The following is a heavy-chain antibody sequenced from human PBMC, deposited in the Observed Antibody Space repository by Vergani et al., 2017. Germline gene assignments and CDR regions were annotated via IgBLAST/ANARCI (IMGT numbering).Heavy chain of an antibody. Sequence: QVQLVQSGAEVKKPGASVKVSCKASGGTFSSYAISWVRQAPGQGLEWMGGIIPIFGTANYAQKFQGRVTITADESTSTAYMELSSLRSEDTAVYYCARGQRAVLRYFDWLLPYWGQGTLVTVSS. CDR1: GGTFSSYA. CDR3: ARGQRAVLRYFDWLLPY. V-gene: IGHV1-69*13. J-gene: IGHJ4*02. D-gene: IGHD3-9*01. CDR2: IIPIFGTA.